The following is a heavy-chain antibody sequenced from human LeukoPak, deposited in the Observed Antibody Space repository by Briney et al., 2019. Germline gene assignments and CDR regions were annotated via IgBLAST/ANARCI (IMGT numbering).Heavy chain of an antibody. D-gene: IGHD4-17*01. V-gene: IGHV3-66*01. CDR3: ARSYGDPLFDY. CDR2: IYSSGST. CDR1: GFTVSSYY. J-gene: IGHJ4*02. Sequence: GGSLRLSCVGSGFTVSSYYMSWVRQAPGKGLEWVSDIYSSGSTFHADSVKSRCSNSRDTSKNPLELQMKSLRAEGTAVYYCARSYGDPLFDYWGQGTLVTVSA.